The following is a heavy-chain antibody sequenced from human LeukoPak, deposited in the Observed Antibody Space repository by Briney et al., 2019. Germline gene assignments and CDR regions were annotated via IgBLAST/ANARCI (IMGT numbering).Heavy chain of an antibody. CDR2: INPNNGGT. V-gene: IGHV1-2*02. J-gene: IGHJ3*01. CDR1: GYTFTGYY. Sequence: ASVKVSCKTFGYTFTGYYLHWVRQAPGQGLEWMGWINPNNGGTNSAQKFQGRVTMTRDMSISTAYMELTSPTSDDTAVYYCARDIYSSGSFDVWGLGTVVTVSS. CDR3: ARDIYSSGSFDV. D-gene: IGHD6-19*01.